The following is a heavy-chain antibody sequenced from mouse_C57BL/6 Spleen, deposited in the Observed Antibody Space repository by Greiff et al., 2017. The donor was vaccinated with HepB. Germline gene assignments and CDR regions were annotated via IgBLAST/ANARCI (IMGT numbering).Heavy chain of an antibody. Sequence: QVQLKESGAELARPGASVKLSCKASGYTFTSYGISWVKQRTGQGLEWIGEIYPRSGNTYYNEKFKGKATLTADKSSSTAYMELRSLTSEDSAVYFCARRYGYDEGVDYWGQGTTLTVSS. CDR1: GYTFTSYG. CDR3: ARRYGYDEGVDY. CDR2: IYPRSGNT. J-gene: IGHJ2*01. V-gene: IGHV1-81*01. D-gene: IGHD2-2*01.